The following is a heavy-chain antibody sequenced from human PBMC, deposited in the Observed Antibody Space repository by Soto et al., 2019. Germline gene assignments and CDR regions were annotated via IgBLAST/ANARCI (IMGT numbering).Heavy chain of an antibody. CDR3: VRYHRSAGGSYSPEY. J-gene: IGHJ4*02. D-gene: IGHD3-16*01. V-gene: IGHV3-74*01. Sequence: GGSLRFSCAASGFTFSSYWMHWVRQVPGKGLVWVSRISIDGSIKNYADYVKGRFSISRDNAKNTLYLQMNSLRADHTAVYYCVRYHRSAGGSYSPEYWGQGALVTLSS. CDR2: ISIDGSIK. CDR1: GFTFSSYW.